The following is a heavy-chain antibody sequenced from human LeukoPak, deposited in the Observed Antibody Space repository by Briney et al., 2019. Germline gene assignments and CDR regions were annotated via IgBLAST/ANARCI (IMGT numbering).Heavy chain of an antibody. Sequence: SVKVSCKASGGTFSSYAISWVRQAPGQGLEWMGGIIPIFGTANYAQKSQGRVTITTDESTSTAYMELSSLRSEDTAVYYCASELDCSGGSCYGYWGQGTLVTVSS. J-gene: IGHJ4*02. V-gene: IGHV1-69*05. CDR2: IIPIFGTA. CDR1: GGTFSSYA. D-gene: IGHD2-15*01. CDR3: ASELDCSGGSCYGY.